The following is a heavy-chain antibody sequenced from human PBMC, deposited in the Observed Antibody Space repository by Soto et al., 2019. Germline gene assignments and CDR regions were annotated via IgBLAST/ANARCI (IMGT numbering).Heavy chain of an antibody. D-gene: IGHD3-10*01. V-gene: IGHV3-23*01. CDR2: ISGGGGVST. J-gene: IGHJ5*02. Sequence: EVQLLESGGGLVQPGGSLTLSFAASGFTFSSYAMTWVRQAPGKGLEWVSGISGGGGVSTYYADSVKGRFNISRDNSMNTLYSQMNRLRAGDTAVDYCANDAISMVRGVNNGFDPWGQGTLVTVSS. CDR1: GFTFSSYA. CDR3: ANDAISMVRGVNNGFDP.